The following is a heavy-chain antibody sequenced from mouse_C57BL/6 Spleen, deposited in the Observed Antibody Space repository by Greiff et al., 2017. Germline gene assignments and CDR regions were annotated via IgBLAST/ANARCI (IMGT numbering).Heavy chain of an antibody. D-gene: IGHD1-1*01. Sequence: VQLQQSGPELVKPGASVKISCKASGYTFTDYYMNWVKQSHGKSLEWIGDINPNNGGTSYNQKFKGKATLTVDKSSSTAYMELRSLTSEDSAVYYCARNGIVATPYYFDDWGQGTTLTVSS. CDR3: ARNGIVATPYYFDD. CDR1: GYTFTDYY. J-gene: IGHJ2*01. CDR2: INPNNGGT. V-gene: IGHV1-26*01.